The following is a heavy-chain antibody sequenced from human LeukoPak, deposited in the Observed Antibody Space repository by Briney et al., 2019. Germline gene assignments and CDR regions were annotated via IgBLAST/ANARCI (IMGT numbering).Heavy chain of an antibody. CDR1: GYTFTIYD. D-gene: IGHD2-15*01. CDR3: ATAVRIFPASDY. CDR2: MNPNSGNT. Sequence: ASVKVSCKASGYTFTIYDINWVRQAPGQGLEWMGWMNPNSGNTGYAQKFQGRVTMTRNTSISTAYMELSSLRSEDTAVYYCATAVRIFPASDYWGQGTLVTVSS. V-gene: IGHV1-8*01. J-gene: IGHJ4*02.